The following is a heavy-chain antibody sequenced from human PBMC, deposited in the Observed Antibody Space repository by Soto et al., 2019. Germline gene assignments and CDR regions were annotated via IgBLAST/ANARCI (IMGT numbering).Heavy chain of an antibody. CDR1: GGTFSSYA. CDR2: TFPMFGKA. V-gene: IGHV1-69*06. Sequence: KVSCKASGGTFSSYAISWVRQAPGQGLEWMGGTFPMFGKANYAQKFQGRVTISADKSTSTAYMELSSLRSEDTAVYYCATVDISTWIDGMDVWGQGTTVTVSS. D-gene: IGHD2-2*01. CDR3: ATVDISTWIDGMDV. J-gene: IGHJ6*02.